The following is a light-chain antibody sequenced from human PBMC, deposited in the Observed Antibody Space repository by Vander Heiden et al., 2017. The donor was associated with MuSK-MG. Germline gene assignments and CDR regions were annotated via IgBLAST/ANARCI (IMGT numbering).Light chain of an antibody. CDR1: SLRIYY. V-gene: IGLV3-19*01. Sequence: SSELTQDPAVSVALGQTVRITCQGDSLRIYYASWYQQKPGQAPVLVIYGKDNRPSGIPDRFSGSSSEYTASLTISGAQAEDEADYYCNSRDISGKQGILGGGTKLTVL. J-gene: IGLJ2*01. CDR2: GKD. CDR3: NSRDISGKQGI.